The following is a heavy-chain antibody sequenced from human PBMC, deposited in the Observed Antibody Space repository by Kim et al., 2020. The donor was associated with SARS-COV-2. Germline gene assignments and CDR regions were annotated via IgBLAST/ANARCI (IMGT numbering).Heavy chain of an antibody. D-gene: IGHD5-12*01. J-gene: IGHJ6*02. V-gene: IGHV1-18*01. CDR2: PYNGNT. CDR3: AREWRV. Sequence: PYNGNTNDTQKFQGRVTLTTDTSTSTAYMELRSLRSDDTAVYYCAREWRVWGQGTTVTVSS.